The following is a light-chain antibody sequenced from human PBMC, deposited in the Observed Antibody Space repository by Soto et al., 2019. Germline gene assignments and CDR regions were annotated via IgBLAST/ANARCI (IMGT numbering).Light chain of an antibody. CDR3: QQYNSYSPWT. CDR2: DAS. CDR1: QTISSW. Sequence: DIQMTQSPSTLSGSVGDRVTITFRASQTISSWLAWYQQKPGKAPKLLIYDASSLESGVPSRFSGSGSGTEFTLTISSLQPDDFATYYCQQYNSYSPWTFGQGTKVDIK. J-gene: IGKJ1*01. V-gene: IGKV1-5*01.